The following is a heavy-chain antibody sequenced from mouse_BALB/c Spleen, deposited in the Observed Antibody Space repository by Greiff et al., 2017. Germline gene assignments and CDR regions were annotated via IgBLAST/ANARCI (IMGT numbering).Heavy chain of an antibody. CDR1: GYTFTSYW. V-gene: IGHV1-69*02. CDR3: TRKDYGYAMDY. D-gene: IGHD2-4*01. Sequence: VQLQQPGAELVRPGASVKLSCKASGYTFTSYWINWVKQRPGQGLEWIGNIYPSDSYTNYNQKFKDKATLTVDKSSSTAYIQLSSPTSEDSAVYYCTRKDYGYAMDYWGQGTSVTVSS. J-gene: IGHJ4*01. CDR2: IYPSDSYT.